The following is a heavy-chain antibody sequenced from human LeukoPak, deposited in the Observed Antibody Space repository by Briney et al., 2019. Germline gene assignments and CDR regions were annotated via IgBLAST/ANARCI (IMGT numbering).Heavy chain of an antibody. V-gene: IGHV1-69*04. Sequence: ASVKVSCKASGGTFSSYAISWVRQAPGQGLEWMGRIIPILGIANYAQKFQGRVTITADRSTSTAYMELSSLRSEDTAVYYCASLPETSGYADAFDIWGQGTMVTVSS. CDR3: ASLPETSGYADAFDI. J-gene: IGHJ3*02. D-gene: IGHD3-16*01. CDR1: GGTFSSYA. CDR2: IIPILGIA.